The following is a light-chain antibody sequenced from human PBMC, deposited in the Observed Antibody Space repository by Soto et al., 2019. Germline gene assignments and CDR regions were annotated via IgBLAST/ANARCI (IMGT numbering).Light chain of an antibody. Sequence: QSALTQPASVSGSPGQSITISCTGTGSDVGGYNYVSWYQQHPGKAPKVMIYDVSNRPSGVSNRFSGSKSGNTASLTISGLQPEDVVEYYCSSYTSASTPLVFGGGTKLTVL. CDR1: GSDVGGYNY. CDR2: DVS. V-gene: IGLV2-14*01. CDR3: SSYTSASTPLV. J-gene: IGLJ2*01.